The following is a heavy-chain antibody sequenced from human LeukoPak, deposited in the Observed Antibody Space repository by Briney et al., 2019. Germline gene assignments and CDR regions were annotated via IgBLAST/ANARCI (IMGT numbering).Heavy chain of an antibody. Sequence: GGSLRLSCAASGFTFSSYSMNWVRQAPGKGLEWVSSISSSSSYIYYADSVKGRFTISRDNAKNSLYLQMNSLRAEDTAVYYCARDLVSVDIVATSIFDYWGQGTLVTVSS. CDR1: GFTFSSYS. CDR2: ISSSSSYI. V-gene: IGHV3-21*01. CDR3: ARDLVSVDIVATSIFDY. D-gene: IGHD5-12*01. J-gene: IGHJ4*02.